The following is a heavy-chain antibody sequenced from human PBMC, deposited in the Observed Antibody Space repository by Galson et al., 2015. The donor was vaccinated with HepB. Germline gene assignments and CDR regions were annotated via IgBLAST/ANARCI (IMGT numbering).Heavy chain of an antibody. CDR3: ARDLYDILTGSRLRGYDHFGMDA. CDR1: GYTFTNFY. V-gene: IGHV1-2*02. Sequence: SCKASGYTFTNFYIHWVRQVPGQGPECMGWVNPNSGATTYTPKFQDRLTMTRDTSLRTVYMELNRLTSDDTAVYYCARDLYDILTGSRLRGYDHFGMDAWGQGTAVTVSS. D-gene: IGHD3-9*01. J-gene: IGHJ6*02. CDR2: VNPNSGAT.